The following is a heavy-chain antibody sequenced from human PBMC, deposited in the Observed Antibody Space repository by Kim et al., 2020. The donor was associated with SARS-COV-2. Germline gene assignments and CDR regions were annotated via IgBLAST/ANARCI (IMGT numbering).Heavy chain of an antibody. Sequence: ASVKVSCKASGYTFTSYAMHWVRQAPGQRLEWMGWINAGNGNTKYSQKFQGRVTITRDTSASTAYMELSSLRSEDTAVYYCARETYYYGSGSYYRPNWFDPWGQGTLVTVSS. CDR1: GYTFTSYA. V-gene: IGHV1-3*01. CDR2: INAGNGNT. J-gene: IGHJ5*02. CDR3: ARETYYYGSGSYYRPNWFDP. D-gene: IGHD3-10*01.